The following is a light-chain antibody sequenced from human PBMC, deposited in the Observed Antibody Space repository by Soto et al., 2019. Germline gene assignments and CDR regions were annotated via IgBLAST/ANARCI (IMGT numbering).Light chain of an antibody. CDR1: QSGGSW. CDR3: QQYDDYSWKT. V-gene: IGKV1-5*01. CDR2: DAS. Sequence: DIQLTQSPSTLSASVGDRVTITCRASQSGGSWLAWYQQRPGKAPRLLIYDASSLDSGVPARFSGSGSGTEFTHTVTSLQPDDFATYYCQQYDDYSWKTFGQGTKV. J-gene: IGKJ1*01.